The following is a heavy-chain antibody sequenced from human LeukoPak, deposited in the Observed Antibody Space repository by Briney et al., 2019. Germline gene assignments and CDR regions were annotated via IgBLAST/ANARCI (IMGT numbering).Heavy chain of an antibody. CDR2: IYSGGST. Sequence: PGGSLRLSCAASGFTVSSNYMTWVRQAPGKGLEWVSVIYSGGSTYYADSVKGRFTISRDNSKNTLYLQMNSLRAEDTAVYYCANPRGNYGAYAFDIWSQGTMVTVSS. D-gene: IGHD4-17*01. CDR3: ANPRGNYGAYAFDI. J-gene: IGHJ3*02. V-gene: IGHV3-53*01. CDR1: GFTVSSNY.